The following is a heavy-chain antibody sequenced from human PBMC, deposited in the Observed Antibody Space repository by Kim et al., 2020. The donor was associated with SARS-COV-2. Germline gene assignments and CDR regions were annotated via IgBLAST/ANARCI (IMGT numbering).Heavy chain of an antibody. J-gene: IGHJ3*02. CDR2: IWYDGSNK. Sequence: GGSLRLSCAASGFTFSSYGMHWVRQAPGKGLEWVAVIWYDGSNKYYADSVKGRFTISRDNSKNTLYLQMNSLRAEDTAVYYCVGGPNGGLRYFDWLPNVLYAFDIWGQGTMVSGSS. CDR1: GFTFSSYG. CDR3: VGGPNGGLRYFDWLPNVLYAFDI. V-gene: IGHV3-33*01. D-gene: IGHD3-9*01.